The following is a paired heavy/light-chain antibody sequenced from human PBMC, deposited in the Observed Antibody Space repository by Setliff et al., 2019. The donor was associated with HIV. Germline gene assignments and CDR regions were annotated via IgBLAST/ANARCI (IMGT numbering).Heavy chain of an antibody. Sequence: QLQLQESGPGLVKPSETLSLTCRVSGGSISRSSHYWAWVRQPPGKGLEWVGTIYYTTTTSYSPSLESRVTISVDTSKNQFSLKVTSVTAADTAVYYCARLHDYGDYPPRAFDFWGQGSLVTVSS. D-gene: IGHD4-17*01. CDR2: IYYTTTT. CDR3: ARLHDYGDYPPRAFDF. V-gene: IGHV4-39*01. J-gene: IGHJ4*02. CDR1: GGSISRSSHY.
Light chain of an antibody. CDR1: SSDVGGHNY. J-gene: IGLJ3*02. V-gene: IGLV2-14*01. CDR3: SSSTIGGPWL. CDR2: DVN. Sequence: QSALTQPASVSGSPGQSITISCTGTSSDVGGHNYVSWYQQHPGRVPKLMIYDVNNRPSGVSHRFSGSKSGNTASLTISGLQAEDEADYYCSSSTIGGPWLFGGGTKLTVL.